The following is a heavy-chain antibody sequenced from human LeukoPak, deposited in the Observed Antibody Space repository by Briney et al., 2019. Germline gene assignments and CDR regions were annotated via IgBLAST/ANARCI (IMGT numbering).Heavy chain of an antibody. CDR2: IERGGST. Sequence: SETLSLPRAVYGGPFSDYFWTWIRQSPGKGLEWIGEIERGGSTVYSPSLKSRVTMSLDSSKIQFSLRLTSVTAADTAVYFCARGGLAGSKWSWFDPWGQGTLVTVSS. J-gene: IGHJ5*02. D-gene: IGHD6-19*01. V-gene: IGHV4-34*01. CDR3: ARGGLAGSKWSWFDP. CDR1: GGPFSDYF.